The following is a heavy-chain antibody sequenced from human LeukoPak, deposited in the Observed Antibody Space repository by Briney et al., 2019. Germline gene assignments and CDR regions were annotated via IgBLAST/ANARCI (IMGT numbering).Heavy chain of an antibody. CDR1: GFTVSSNY. J-gene: IGHJ5*02. CDR2: SRNKVQSYTT. D-gene: IGHD2-8*01. Sequence: PGGSLRLSCAASGFTVSSNYMSWVRQAPGKGLEWVARSRNKVQSYTTEYAASVKGRFTVSRDDSKNSLYLQMNSLKTEDTAVYYCARSSCTSGMCNSRFLDPWGLGTLVTVSS. V-gene: IGHV3-72*01. CDR3: ARSSCTSGMCNSRFLDP.